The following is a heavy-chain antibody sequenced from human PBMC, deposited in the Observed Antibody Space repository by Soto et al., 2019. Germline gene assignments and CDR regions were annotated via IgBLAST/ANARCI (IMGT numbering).Heavy chain of an antibody. CDR3: AKDLIDYSNSYFDY. Sequence: EVQLLESGGGLVQPGGSLRLYCATSGFSFSNYAMSWVRQAPGKGLEWVAAITSVGYTYYVDSLKGRFTISRDNSKNTLYLPMNSLRAEDTAVYYCAKDLIDYSNSYFDYWGQGTLVTVSS. D-gene: IGHD4-4*01. J-gene: IGHJ4*02. V-gene: IGHV3-23*01. CDR2: ITSVGYT. CDR1: GFSFSNYA.